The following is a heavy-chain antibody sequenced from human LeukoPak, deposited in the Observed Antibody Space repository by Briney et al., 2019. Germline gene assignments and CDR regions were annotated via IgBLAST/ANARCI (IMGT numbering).Heavy chain of an antibody. J-gene: IGHJ4*02. V-gene: IGHV1-46*01. CDR3: ATQPPITFGESYFDY. D-gene: IGHD3-16*01. CDR1: GYTFTSYY. Sequence: ASVKVSCKASGYTFTSYYMHWVRQAPGQGLEWMGIINPSGGSTSYAQKFQGRATMTRDTSTSTVYMELSSLRSEDTAVYYCATQPPITFGESYFDYWGQGTLVTVSS. CDR2: INPSGGST.